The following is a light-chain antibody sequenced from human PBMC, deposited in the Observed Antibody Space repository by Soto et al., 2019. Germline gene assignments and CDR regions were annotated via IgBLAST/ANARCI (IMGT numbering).Light chain of an antibody. Sequence: LTQPPSASATPGQMVTISCSGSSSNIGSNYVYWYQQIPGTAPKLLIFNNNQRPSGVPDRFSGSKSGTSASLAISGLRSGDEADYHCAAWDDSLSGQVFGGGTKLTVL. CDR2: NNN. CDR3: AAWDDSLSGQV. J-gene: IGLJ3*02. CDR1: SSNIGSNY. V-gene: IGLV1-47*02.